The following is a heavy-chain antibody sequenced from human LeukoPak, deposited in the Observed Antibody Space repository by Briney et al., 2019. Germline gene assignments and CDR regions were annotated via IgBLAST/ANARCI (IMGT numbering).Heavy chain of an antibody. Sequence: GGSLRLSCGASGFTVGSYPIHWVRQAPGKGLEWVSLISYDGSNEYYADSVRGRFTISRDNSKNTLYLHMNSLRAEDTAVYYCAKERAGYTNPYYFDYWGQGTLVTVSS. V-gene: IGHV3-30*07. CDR2: ISYDGSNE. J-gene: IGHJ4*02. CDR1: GFTVGSYP. CDR3: AKERAGYTNPYYFDY. D-gene: IGHD3-16*02.